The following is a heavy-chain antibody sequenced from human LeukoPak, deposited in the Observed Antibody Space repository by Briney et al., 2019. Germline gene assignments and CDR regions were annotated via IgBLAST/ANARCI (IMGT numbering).Heavy chain of an antibody. J-gene: IGHJ6*03. V-gene: IGHV4-38-2*02. Sequence: SETLSLXCTVSGYSISSGYYWGWIRQPPGKGLEWIGSIYHSGSTYYNPSLKSRVTISVDTSKNQFSLKLSSVTAADTAVYYCASSPRPYDILTGYYTPPPFYYMDVWGKGTTVTVSS. CDR3: ASSPRPYDILTGYYTPPPFYYMDV. CDR1: GYSISSGYY. CDR2: IYHSGST. D-gene: IGHD3-9*01.